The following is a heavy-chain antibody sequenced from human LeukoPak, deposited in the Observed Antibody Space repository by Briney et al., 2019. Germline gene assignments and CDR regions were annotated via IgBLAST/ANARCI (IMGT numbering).Heavy chain of an antibody. J-gene: IGHJ5*02. CDR2: TYFRSKWYH. D-gene: IGHD6-19*01. Sequence: SQTLSLTCVIPGESVSNNRAGWNWLRQSPSRGLEWLGRTYFRSKWYHDYAISMTSRLTINPDTPKNQFYLQLNSVTPEDTAVYYCARDQAGTGWFDPWGQGTLVTVSS. V-gene: IGHV6-1*01. CDR1: GESVSNNRAG. CDR3: ARDQAGTGWFDP.